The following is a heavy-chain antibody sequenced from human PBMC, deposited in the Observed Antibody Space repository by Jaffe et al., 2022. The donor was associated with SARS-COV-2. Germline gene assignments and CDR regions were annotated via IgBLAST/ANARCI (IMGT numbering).Heavy chain of an antibody. CDR1: GFSFNSYW. Sequence: EVQLVESGGGLVQPGGSLRLSCAASGFSFNSYWMTWVRQAPGKGLEWVANIKHDGSEKYYVDSVKGRFTISRDNAKNSVYLQMNSLRAEDTALYYCVRDLSRIFGVVVYWGQGTLVTVPS. CDR2: IKHDGSEK. V-gene: IGHV3-7*01. D-gene: IGHD3-3*02. CDR3: VRDLSRIFGVVVY. J-gene: IGHJ4*02.